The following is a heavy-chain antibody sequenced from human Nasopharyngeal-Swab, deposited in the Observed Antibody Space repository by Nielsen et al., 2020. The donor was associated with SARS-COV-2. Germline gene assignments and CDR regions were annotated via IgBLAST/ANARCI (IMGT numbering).Heavy chain of an antibody. Sequence: ASVKVSCNAPGYTFTSYSMHWVRQAPGQGLEWMGIINPSGGSTSYAQKFQGRVTMTRDTSTSTVYMELSSLRSEDTAVYYCARVFQGDAFDIWGQGTMVTVSS. CDR1: GYTFTSYS. CDR3: ARVFQGDAFDI. J-gene: IGHJ3*02. CDR2: INPSGGST. V-gene: IGHV1-46*01. D-gene: IGHD2-21*01.